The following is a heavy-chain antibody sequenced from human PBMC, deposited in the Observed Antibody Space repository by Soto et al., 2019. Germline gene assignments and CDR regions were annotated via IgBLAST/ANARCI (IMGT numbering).Heavy chain of an antibody. D-gene: IGHD2-15*01. Sequence: PGGSLRLSCAASGFTFSSYAMSWVRQAPGKGLEWVSAISGSGGSTYYADSVKGRFTISRDNSKNTLYLQMNSLRAEDTAVYYCAKDFENHIVVVVAASRVGAFDIWGQGTMVTVSS. J-gene: IGHJ3*02. CDR2: ISGSGGST. V-gene: IGHV3-23*01. CDR1: GFTFSSYA. CDR3: AKDFENHIVVVVAASRVGAFDI.